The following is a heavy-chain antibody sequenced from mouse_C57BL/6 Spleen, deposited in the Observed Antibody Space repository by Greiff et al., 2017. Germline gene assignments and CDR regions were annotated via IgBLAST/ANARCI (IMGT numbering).Heavy chain of an antibody. V-gene: IGHV1-64*01. CDR1: GYTFTSYW. J-gene: IGHJ2*01. CDR3: ARKGDGYFDY. CDR2: IHPNSGST. D-gene: IGHD2-3*01. Sequence: QVQLQQPGAELVKPGASVTLSCKASGYTFTSYWMHWVKQRPGQGLEWIGMIHPNSGSTNYNEKFKSKATLTVDKSSSTAYMQLSSLTSEDSAVYYCARKGDGYFDYWGQGTTLTVSS.